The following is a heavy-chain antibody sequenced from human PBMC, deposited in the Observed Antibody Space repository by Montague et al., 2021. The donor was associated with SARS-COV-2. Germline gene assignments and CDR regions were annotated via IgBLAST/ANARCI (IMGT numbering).Heavy chain of an antibody. J-gene: IGHJ4*02. CDR2: INPNSGDT. V-gene: IGHV1-2*02. Sequence: SVKVSCKASGYTFTGYYMHWVRQAPGHGHEWMGWINPNSGDTNYAQKFQGRVTMTRDTSISTAYMDLSRLRSDDTAVYHCARGIGYSQFDCWGQGTLVTVSS. D-gene: IGHD2-15*01. CDR1: GYTFTGYY. CDR3: ARGIGYSQFDC.